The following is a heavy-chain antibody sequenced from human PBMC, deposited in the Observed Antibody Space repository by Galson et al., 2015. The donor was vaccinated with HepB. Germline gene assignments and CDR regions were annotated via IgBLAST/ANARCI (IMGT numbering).Heavy chain of an antibody. CDR3: ARDRKLGDHWYFDL. D-gene: IGHD1-26*01. V-gene: IGHV3-30-3*01. CDR1: GFTFSSYA. Sequence: SLRLSCAASGFTFSSYAMHWVRQAPGKGLEWVAVISYDGSNKYYADSVKGRFTISRDNSKNTLYLQMNSLRAEDTAVYYCARDRKLGDHWYFDLWGRGTLVTVSS. J-gene: IGHJ2*01. CDR2: ISYDGSNK.